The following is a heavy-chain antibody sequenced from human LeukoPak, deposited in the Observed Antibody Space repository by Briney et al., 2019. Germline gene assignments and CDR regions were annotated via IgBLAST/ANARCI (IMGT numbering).Heavy chain of an antibody. CDR3: ARFYYGSGSYASNFDY. CDR1: GVSVTTGYYY. Sequence: PSETLSLTCTVSGVSVTTGYYYWGWIRQPPGKALEWIGSFYYSGSTYYNTSLQSRVTISVDTSKTQFSLRLNSVNAADTAVYYCARFYYGSGSYASNFDYWGQGTLVTVSS. V-gene: IGHV4-39*01. CDR2: FYYSGST. J-gene: IGHJ4*02. D-gene: IGHD3-10*01.